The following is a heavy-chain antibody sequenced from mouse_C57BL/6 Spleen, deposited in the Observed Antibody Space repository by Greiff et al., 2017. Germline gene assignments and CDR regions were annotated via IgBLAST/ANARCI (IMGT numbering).Heavy chain of an antibody. CDR3: ARRDSGYSYAMDY. V-gene: IGHV5-17*01. Sequence: VQLKESGGGLVKPGGSLKLSCAASGFTFSDYGMHWVRQAPEKGLEWVAYISSGSSTIYYADTVQGRFTISRDNAKNTLFLQMTSLRSEDTAMYYCARRDSGYSYAMDYWGQGTSVTVSS. CDR2: ISSGSSTI. J-gene: IGHJ4*01. CDR1: GFTFSDYG.